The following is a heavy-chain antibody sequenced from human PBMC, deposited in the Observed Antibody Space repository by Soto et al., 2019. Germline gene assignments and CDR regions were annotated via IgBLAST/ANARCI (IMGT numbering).Heavy chain of an antibody. J-gene: IGHJ6*02. Sequence: QVRLQESGPGRVKPSQTLSLTCSVSGGSIRSGDYYWSWIRQPPGKVLEWIGSIYYGGSTYYTPSLKSRLTITIDTSKNQFSLQLSSVTAADTAVYYCARDRGALGFYDSGGYYSYGMDVWGQGTTVTVSS. V-gene: IGHV4-30-4*01. CDR1: GGSIRSGDYY. CDR2: IYYGGST. D-gene: IGHD3-22*01. CDR3: ARDRGALGFYDSGGYYSYGMDV.